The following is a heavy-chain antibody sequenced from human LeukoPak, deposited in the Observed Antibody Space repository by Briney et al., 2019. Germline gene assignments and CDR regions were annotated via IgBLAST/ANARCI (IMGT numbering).Heavy chain of an antibody. D-gene: IGHD3-22*01. J-gene: IGHJ3*02. Sequence: GGSLRLSCAASGFTFSNFAMSWVRQAPGKGLEWVSAISGTGGNTFYTDSVTGRFTISRDNSKNTLYVQMNSLRAEDTAVYYCAKTGGYYDTSDLYRPDVFDIWDQGTVVTVSS. V-gene: IGHV3-23*01. CDR2: ISGTGGNT. CDR3: AKTGGYYDTSDLYRPDVFDI. CDR1: GFTFSNFA.